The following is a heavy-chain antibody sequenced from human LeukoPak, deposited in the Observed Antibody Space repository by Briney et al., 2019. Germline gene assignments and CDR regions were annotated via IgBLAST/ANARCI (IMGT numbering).Heavy chain of an antibody. CDR1: GGTFSSYA. V-gene: IGHV1-69*05. Sequence: SVKVSCKASGGTFSSYAISWVRQAPGQGLEWMGRIIPIFGTANYAQKFQGRVTITTDESTSTAYMELSSLRSEDTAVYYCAREVVSYDILTGYSPTNYMDVWGKGTTVTVSS. CDR3: AREVVSYDILTGYSPTNYMDV. CDR2: IIPIFGTA. D-gene: IGHD3-9*01. J-gene: IGHJ6*03.